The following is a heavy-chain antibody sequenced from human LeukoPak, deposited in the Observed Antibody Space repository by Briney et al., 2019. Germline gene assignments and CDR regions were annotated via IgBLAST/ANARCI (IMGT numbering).Heavy chain of an antibody. Sequence: GASVKVSCKASGYTFTRYYMHWLRQAPAQGLEWMGIINHTCRSTSYLQKVHGRVTMTRNTSTSTVYMELSSLRSEDTAVYYCARDSPHLRFGELFSGLDYWGQGTLVTVSS. D-gene: IGHD3-10*01. CDR3: ARDSPHLRFGELFSGLDY. J-gene: IGHJ4*02. V-gene: IGHV1-46*01. CDR1: GYTFTRYY. CDR2: INHTCRST.